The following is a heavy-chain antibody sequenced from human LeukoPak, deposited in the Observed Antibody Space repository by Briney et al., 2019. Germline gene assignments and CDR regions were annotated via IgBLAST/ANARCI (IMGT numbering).Heavy chain of an antibody. J-gene: IGHJ4*02. Sequence: GASVKVSYKASGGTFSSYAISWVRQAPGQGLEWMGGIIPIFGTANYAQKFQGRVTITADESTSTAYMELSSLRSEDTAVYYCARVHYGQQWLVPDFDYWGQGTLVTVSS. CDR1: GGTFSSYA. CDR3: ARVHYGQQWLVPDFDY. CDR2: IIPIFGTA. D-gene: IGHD6-19*01. V-gene: IGHV1-69*13.